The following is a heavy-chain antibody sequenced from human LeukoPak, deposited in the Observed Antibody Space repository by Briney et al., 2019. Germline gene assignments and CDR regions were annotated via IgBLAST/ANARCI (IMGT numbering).Heavy chain of an antibody. CDR1: GFTFSSFS. D-gene: IGHD2-21*02. CDR3: ARDWSTVTAPDYFDY. Sequence: HPGGSLRLSCVASGFTFSSFSMNWVRQAPGKGLEWISYISSTSTTIYYADSVQGRFTSSRDNAKSSLYHQMNSLTVEDTGFYFCARDWSTVTAPDYFDYWGPGTLVTVSS. J-gene: IGHJ4*02. V-gene: IGHV3-48*04. CDR2: ISSTSTTI.